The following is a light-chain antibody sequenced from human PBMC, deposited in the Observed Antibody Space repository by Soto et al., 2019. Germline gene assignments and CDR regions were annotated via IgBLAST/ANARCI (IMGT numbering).Light chain of an antibody. Sequence: QSALTQPASVSGSPGQSITISCTGTSSDVGAYNYVSWYQQHPGKAPKLMIYVVTNRPSGVSNRFSGSKSGNTASLTISGLQAEDKADYYCSSYTSSSTLVVFGGGTKLTVL. V-gene: IGLV2-14*01. J-gene: IGLJ2*01. CDR1: SSDVGAYNY. CDR2: VVT. CDR3: SSYTSSSTLVV.